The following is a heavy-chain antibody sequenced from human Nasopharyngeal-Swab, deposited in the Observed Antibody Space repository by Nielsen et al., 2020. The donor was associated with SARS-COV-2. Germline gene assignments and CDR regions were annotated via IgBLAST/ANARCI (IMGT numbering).Heavy chain of an antibody. Sequence: GESLKISCAASGFTFSSYSMNWVRQAPGKGLEWVSSISSSSSYIYYADSVKGRFTISRDNAKNSLYLQMNSLRAEDTAVYYCARDRWDIVATTEDHYYYYGMDVWGQGTTVTVSS. V-gene: IGHV3-21*01. CDR3: ARDRWDIVATTEDHYYYYGMDV. CDR2: ISSSSSYI. J-gene: IGHJ6*02. D-gene: IGHD5-12*01. CDR1: GFTFSSYS.